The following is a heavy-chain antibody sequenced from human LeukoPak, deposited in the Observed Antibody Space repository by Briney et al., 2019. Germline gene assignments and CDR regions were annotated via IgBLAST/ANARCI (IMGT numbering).Heavy chain of an antibody. D-gene: IGHD2-2*01. CDR2: INPSGGST. V-gene: IGHV1-46*01. CDR1: GYTFTSYY. J-gene: IGHJ4*02. CDR3: ARVDRYCSSTSCSTFYFDY. Sequence: ASVKVSCKASGYTFTSYYMHWVRQAPGQGLEWMGIINPSGGSTSYAQKSQGRVTMTRDTSTSTVYMELSSLRSEDTAVYYCARVDRYCSSTSCSTFYFDYWGQGTLVTVSS.